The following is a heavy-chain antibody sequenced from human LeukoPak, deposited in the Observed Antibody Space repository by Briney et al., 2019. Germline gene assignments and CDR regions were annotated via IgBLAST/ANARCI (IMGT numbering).Heavy chain of an antibody. D-gene: IGHD6-13*01. Sequence: GGSLRLSCAASGFTFDDYAMHWVRQAPGKGLEWVSGLSWNSGSIGYADSVRGRFTISRDNAKNSLYLQMNSLRAEDTALYYCVKGEDSSSWYSFDYWGQGTLVTVSS. CDR1: GFTFDDYA. V-gene: IGHV3-9*01. J-gene: IGHJ4*02. CDR2: LSWNSGSI. CDR3: VKGEDSSSWYSFDY.